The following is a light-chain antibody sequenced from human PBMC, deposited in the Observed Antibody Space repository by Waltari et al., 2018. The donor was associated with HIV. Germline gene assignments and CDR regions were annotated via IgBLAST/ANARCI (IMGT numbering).Light chain of an antibody. CDR1: HSGLHYSNKKNY. CDR3: QQYHTIPWT. J-gene: IGKJ1*01. CDR2: WAS. V-gene: IGKV4-1*01. Sequence: DIVMTKYPDYPAVSTGERATINCKSSHSGLHYSNKKNYLAWYQQKPGQSPNLLMYWASTRESGVPDRFTGSGSGTDFTLTISSLQAEDVAIYYCQQYHTIPWTFGHGTRVEIK.